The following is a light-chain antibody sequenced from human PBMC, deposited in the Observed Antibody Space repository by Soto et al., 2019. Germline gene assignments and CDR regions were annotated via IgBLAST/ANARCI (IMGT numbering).Light chain of an antibody. Sequence: DIVMTQSPDSLAVSLGERATINGKSSQSILYTFNNKNYLAWYQQKPGQPPKVLIYWESTRESGVPNRFSGIGFGTDFTLTVSSLQAEDVAVDYCEQYFSAPMTFGQGTRLEIK. V-gene: IGKV4-1*01. CDR2: WES. J-gene: IGKJ5*01. CDR1: QSILYTFNNKNY. CDR3: EQYFSAPMT.